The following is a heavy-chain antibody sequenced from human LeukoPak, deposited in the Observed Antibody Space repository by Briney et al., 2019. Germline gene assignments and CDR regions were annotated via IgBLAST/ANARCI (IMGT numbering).Heavy chain of an antibody. CDR2: IWYDGSNK. J-gene: IGHJ4*02. CDR3: AKATPPRDGSNPDY. CDR1: GFTFSSYG. V-gene: IGHV3-30*02. D-gene: IGHD5-24*01. Sequence: GSLRLSCAASGFTFSSYGMHWVRQAPGKGLEWVAVIWYDGSNKYYADSVKGRFTISRDNSKNTLYLQMNSLRAEDTAVYYCAKATPPRDGSNPDYWGQGTLVTVSS.